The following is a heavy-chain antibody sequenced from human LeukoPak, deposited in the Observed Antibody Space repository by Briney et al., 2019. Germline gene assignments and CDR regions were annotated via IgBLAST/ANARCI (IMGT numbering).Heavy chain of an antibody. D-gene: IGHD2-2*01. CDR1: GGTFSSYA. V-gene: IGHV1-69*05. Sequence: ASVKVSCKASGGTFSSYAISWVRQAPGQGLERMGGIIPIFGTANYAQKFQGRVTITTDESTSTAYMELSSLRSEDTAVYYCARGSSTSLPYYYYMDVWGKGTTVTVSS. CDR3: ARGSSTSLPYYYYMDV. J-gene: IGHJ6*03. CDR2: IIPIFGTA.